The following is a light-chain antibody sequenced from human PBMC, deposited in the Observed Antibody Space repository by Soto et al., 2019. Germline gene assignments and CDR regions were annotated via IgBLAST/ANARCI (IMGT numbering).Light chain of an antibody. Sequence: DIQMTQSPSSVSASVGDRVTITCRASQPISNWLAWYQQKPGKAPKLLIYAASSLQSGVPARFSGSGSETDFTLTINSLQPEAFESYYCQQGKSFPLTFGGGTKVDIK. V-gene: IGKV1-12*01. CDR2: AAS. J-gene: IGKJ4*01. CDR3: QQGKSFPLT. CDR1: QPISNW.